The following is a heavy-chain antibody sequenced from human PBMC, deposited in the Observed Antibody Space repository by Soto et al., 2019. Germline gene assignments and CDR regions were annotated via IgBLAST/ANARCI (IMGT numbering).Heavy chain of an antibody. CDR3: ARDSSSLGSSWAAEYFQH. CDR2: ISSSSSTI. D-gene: IGHD6-13*01. CDR1: GFTFSSYS. Sequence: QPGGSLRLSCAASGFTFSSYSMNWVRQAPGKGLEWVSYISSSSSTIYYADSVKGRFTISRDNAKNSLYLQMNSLRAEDTAVYYCARDSSSLGSSWAAEYFQHWGQGTLVTVSS. J-gene: IGHJ1*01. V-gene: IGHV3-48*01.